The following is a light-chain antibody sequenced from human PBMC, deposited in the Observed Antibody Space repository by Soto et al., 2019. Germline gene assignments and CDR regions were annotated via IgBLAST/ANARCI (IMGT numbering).Light chain of an antibody. CDR2: DAS. Sequence: EIFLTHSPDTLSLSPGERATLSCRATQSVTHYIAWYQQRPCQAPILLIYDASNRAAGVPAKFTGSGSGTDFTLTSSNLAPADTGLYYCQQRLNWPPGFGQGTKVEMK. J-gene: IGKJ1*01. CDR3: QQRLNWPPG. CDR1: QSVTHY. V-gene: IGKV3-11*01.